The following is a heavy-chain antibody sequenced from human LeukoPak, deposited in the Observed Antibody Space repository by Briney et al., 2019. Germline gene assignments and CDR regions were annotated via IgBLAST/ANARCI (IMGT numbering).Heavy chain of an antibody. CDR2: IYHSGST. Sequence: NPSETLSLTCTVSGGSISSGGYYWSWIRQPPGKGLEWIGYIYHSGSTYYNPSLKSRVTISVDRSKNQFSLKLSSVTAADTAVYYCARGHIAAAKYYFDYWGQGTLVTVSS. CDR3: ARGHIAAAKYYFDY. V-gene: IGHV4-30-2*01. J-gene: IGHJ4*02. D-gene: IGHD6-13*01. CDR1: GGSISSGGYY.